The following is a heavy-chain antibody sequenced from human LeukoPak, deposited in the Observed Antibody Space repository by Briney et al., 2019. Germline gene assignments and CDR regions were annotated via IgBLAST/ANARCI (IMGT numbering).Heavy chain of an antibody. D-gene: IGHD3-22*01. Sequence: PGGSLRLSCAASGFTFSSYSMNWVRQAPGKGLEWVSSISSSSSYIYYADSVKGRFTVSRDNAKNSLYLQMNSLRAEDTAVYYCARVHYYDSSGLGAFDIWGQGTMVTVSS. J-gene: IGHJ3*02. CDR1: GFTFSSYS. CDR3: ARVHYYDSSGLGAFDI. V-gene: IGHV3-21*01. CDR2: ISSSSSYI.